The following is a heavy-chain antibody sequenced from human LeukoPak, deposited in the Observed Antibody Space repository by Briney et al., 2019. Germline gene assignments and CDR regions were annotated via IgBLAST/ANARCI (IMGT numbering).Heavy chain of an antibody. D-gene: IGHD3-3*01. Sequence: GGSLRLSCAASGFTFTSYAMNWVRQVPGKGLEWGSGISGNTFNTYYADSVKGRFTISRDNSKNTLFLQMNSLRAEDTAVYYCAKSLQYGGGRFFYYCMDVWGQGTTVTVSS. J-gene: IGHJ6*02. CDR3: AKSLQYGGGRFFYYCMDV. CDR1: GFTFTSYA. CDR2: ISGNTFNT. V-gene: IGHV3-23*01.